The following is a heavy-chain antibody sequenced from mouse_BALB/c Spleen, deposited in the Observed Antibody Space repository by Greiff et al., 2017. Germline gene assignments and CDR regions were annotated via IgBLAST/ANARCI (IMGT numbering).Heavy chain of an antibody. CDR3: NAPDYFDY. J-gene: IGHJ2*01. CDR2: IDPANGNT. Sequence: VQLQQSGAELVKPGASVKLSCTASGFNIKDTYMHWVKQRPEQGLEWIGRIDPANGNTKYDPKFQGKATITADTSSNTAYLQLSSLTSEDTAVYYCNAPDYFDYWGQGTTLTVSS. V-gene: IGHV14-3*02. CDR1: GFNIKDTY.